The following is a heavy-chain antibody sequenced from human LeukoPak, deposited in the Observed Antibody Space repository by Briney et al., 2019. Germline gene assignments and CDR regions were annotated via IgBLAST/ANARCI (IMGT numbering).Heavy chain of an antibody. V-gene: IGHV3-9*01. J-gene: IGHJ4*02. CDR3: AKGQAGHLDY. CDR1: GFTFDDYG. Sequence: GRSLRLSCAASGFTFDDYGMHWVRQAPGKGLEWVSGISWNSGKIGYADSVKGRFTISRDNAKNSLYLQMDSLRAEDTALYYCAKGQAGHLDYWGQGTLVTVSS. CDR2: ISWNSGKI. D-gene: IGHD6-13*01.